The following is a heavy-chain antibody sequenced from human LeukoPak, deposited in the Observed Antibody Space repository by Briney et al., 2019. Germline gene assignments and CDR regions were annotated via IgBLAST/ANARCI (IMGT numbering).Heavy chain of an antibody. J-gene: IGHJ3*02. CDR2: IYHSGST. V-gene: IGHV4-34*01. Sequence: PSETLSLTCAVYGGSFSGYYWGWIRQPPGKGLEWIGEIYHSGSTNYNPSLKSRVTISVDKSKNQFSLRLSSVTAADTAVYYCARVGTYNRNALDAFGIWGQGTMVTVSS. CDR1: GGSFSGYY. CDR3: ARVGTYNRNALDAFGI. D-gene: IGHD1-14*01.